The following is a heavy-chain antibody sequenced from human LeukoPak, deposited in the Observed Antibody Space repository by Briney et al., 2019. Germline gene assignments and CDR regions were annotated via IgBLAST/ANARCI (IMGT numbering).Heavy chain of an antibody. CDR1: GFTFSSYS. V-gene: IGHV3-21*01. CDR3: ARDVDGYDFWSGYYPYGYFDY. CDR2: ISSSSSYI. Sequence: PGGSLRLSCAASGFTFSSYSMNWVRQAPGKGLEWVSSISSSSSYIYYADSVKGRFTISRDNAKNSLYLQMNSLGAEDTAVYYCARDVDGYDFWSGYYPYGYFDYWGQGTLVTVSS. D-gene: IGHD3-3*01. J-gene: IGHJ4*02.